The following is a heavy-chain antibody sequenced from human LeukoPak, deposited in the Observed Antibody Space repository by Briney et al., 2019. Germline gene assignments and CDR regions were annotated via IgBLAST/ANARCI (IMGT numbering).Heavy chain of an antibody. CDR1: GGSISSGSYY. D-gene: IGHD3-22*01. J-gene: IGHJ5*02. Sequence: SQTLSLTCSVSGGSISSGSYYWSWIRQSAGKGLEWIGSIYYSGRTYYNSSLKSRVTISVDTSKNQFSLKVTSVTAADTAVYYCAREVFITMIVVVTTNWFDPWGQGTLVTVSS. CDR3: AREVFITMIVVVTTNWFDP. V-gene: IGHV4-39*07. CDR2: IYYSGRT.